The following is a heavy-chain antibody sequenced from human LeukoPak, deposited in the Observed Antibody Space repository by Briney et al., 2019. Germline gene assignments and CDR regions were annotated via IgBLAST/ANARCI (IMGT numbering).Heavy chain of an antibody. V-gene: IGHV4-39*07. CDR3: ARGPDDAFDI. Sequence: SETLSLTCTVSGGSISSSTYYWGWIRQPPGKGLEWIGSIYYSGSTYYNPSLKSRVTMSVDTPKNQFSLKLSSVTAADTAVYYCARGPDDAFDIWGQGTMVTVSS. CDR1: GGSISSSTYY. CDR2: IYYSGST. J-gene: IGHJ3*02.